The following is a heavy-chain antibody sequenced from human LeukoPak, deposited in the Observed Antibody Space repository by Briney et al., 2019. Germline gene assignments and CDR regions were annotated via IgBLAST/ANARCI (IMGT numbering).Heavy chain of an antibody. CDR1: GFTFSSYG. J-gene: IGHJ4*02. V-gene: IGHV3-30*02. D-gene: IGHD6-25*01. CDR3: AKTTGGSAWYLDY. Sequence: PGGSLRLSCAASGFTFSSYGMDWVRQAPGKGLESVAFIRYDGSDKYYADSVRGRFTISRDNSKNTLYLQMNSLRAEDTAVYYCAKTTGGSAWYLDYWGQGTLVTVSS. CDR2: IRYDGSDK.